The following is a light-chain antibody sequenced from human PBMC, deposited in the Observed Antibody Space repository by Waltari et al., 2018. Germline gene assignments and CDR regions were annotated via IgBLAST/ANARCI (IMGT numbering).Light chain of an antibody. CDR3: QQYNSYSLLS. Sequence: DIQMTQSPSTLSASVGDRCTITCRASQSISNWLAWYQQKPGKAPKLLIYKASTLESGVPSRFSGRGSGTEFTLTISSLQPDDFATYYCQQYNSYSLLSFGGGTKVEIK. CDR1: QSISNW. V-gene: IGKV1-5*03. J-gene: IGKJ4*01. CDR2: KAS.